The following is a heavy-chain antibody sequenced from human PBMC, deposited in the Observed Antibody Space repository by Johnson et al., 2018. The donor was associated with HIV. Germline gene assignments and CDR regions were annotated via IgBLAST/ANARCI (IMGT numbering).Heavy chain of an antibody. J-gene: IGHJ3*01. V-gene: IGHV3-20*04. CDR2: INWNGGST. D-gene: IGHD3-16*02. CDR1: GFTFDDYG. CDR3: TTDPYYDDVWESYRHDTFDL. Sequence: VQLVESGGGVVRPGGSLRLSCAASGFTFDDYGMSWVRQAPGKGLEWVSGINWNGGSTGYADSVRGRFTISRDDSKNMLYLQMNSLKTEDTAVYYCTTDPYYDDVWESYRHDTFDLWGQGTMVTVSS.